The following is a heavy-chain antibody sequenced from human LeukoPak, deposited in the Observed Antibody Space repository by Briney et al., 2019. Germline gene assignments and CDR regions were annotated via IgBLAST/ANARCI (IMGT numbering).Heavy chain of an antibody. J-gene: IGHJ6*02. CDR2: IIPILGIA. CDR3: ARDFSWTGDYYYYGMDV. D-gene: IGHD3/OR15-3a*01. Sequence: GASVKVACKASGGTFSSYAISWVRQAPGQGREWMGRIIPILGIANYAQKFQGRVTITADKSTSTAYMELSSLRSEDTAVYYCARDFSWTGDYYYYGMDVWGQGTTVTVSS. V-gene: IGHV1-69*04. CDR1: GGTFSSYA.